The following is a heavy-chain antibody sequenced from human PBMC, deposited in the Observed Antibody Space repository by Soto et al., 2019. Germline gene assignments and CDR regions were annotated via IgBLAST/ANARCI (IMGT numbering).Heavy chain of an antibody. D-gene: IGHD3-3*01. CDR1: GGTFSSYA. V-gene: IGHV1-69*01. CDR2: VIPSFGTA. CDR3: ARDGIGDYDLWSGPYGLGV. Sequence: QVQLVQSGAEVKKPGSSVKVSCKASGGTFSSYAISWVRQAPGQGLEWMGGVIPSFGTANYAENFQGRVTITADESTSTASMELSSLRSEDTAIYYCARDGIGDYDLWSGPYGLGVGGQGTTVTVSS. J-gene: IGHJ6*02.